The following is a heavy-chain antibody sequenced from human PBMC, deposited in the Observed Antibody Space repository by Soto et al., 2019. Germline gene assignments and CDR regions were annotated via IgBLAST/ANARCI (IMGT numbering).Heavy chain of an antibody. CDR2: IWYDGSNK. D-gene: IGHD5-18*01. Sequence: QVQLVESGGGVVQPGRSLRLSCAASGFTFSSYGMHWVRQAPGKGLEWVAVIWYDGSNKYYADSVKGRFTISRDNSKNTLDLQMNSLRAEDTAVYYCARDLDTAMVKNYYYGMDVWGQGTTVTVSS. J-gene: IGHJ6*02. CDR1: GFTFSSYG. CDR3: ARDLDTAMVKNYYYGMDV. V-gene: IGHV3-33*01.